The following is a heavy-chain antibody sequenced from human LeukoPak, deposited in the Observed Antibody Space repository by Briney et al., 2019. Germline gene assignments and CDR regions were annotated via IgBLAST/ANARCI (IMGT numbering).Heavy chain of an antibody. V-gene: IGHV5-51*01. CDR2: IYPDDSDT. D-gene: IGHD3-9*01. Sequence: GESLKISCKGFGYSFTTYWIGWVRQMPGKGLEWMGIIYPDDSDTRYSPSFQGQVTISADKSISTAYLQWSSLKASDIAMYYCARRADLTSMDVWGKGTTVIVSS. CDR1: GYSFTTYW. J-gene: IGHJ6*03. CDR3: ARRADLTSMDV.